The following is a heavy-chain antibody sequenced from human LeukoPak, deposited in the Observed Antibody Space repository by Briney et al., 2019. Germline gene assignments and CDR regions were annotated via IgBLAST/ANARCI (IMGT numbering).Heavy chain of an antibody. CDR2: IYTSGST. CDR1: GGSISSYY. J-gene: IGHJ3*02. Sequence: SETLSLTCTVSGGSISSYYWSWIRQPAGKGLEWIGRIYTSGSTNYNPSLKSRVTMPVDTSKNQFSLKLSSVTAADTAVYYCARDRVQRRLGGDDAFDIWGQGTMVTVSS. CDR3: ARDRVQRRLGGDDAFDI. V-gene: IGHV4-4*07. D-gene: IGHD3-16*01.